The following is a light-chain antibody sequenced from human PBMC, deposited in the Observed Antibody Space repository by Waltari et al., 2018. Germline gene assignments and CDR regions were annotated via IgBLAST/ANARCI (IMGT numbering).Light chain of an antibody. CDR3: QQYSDWPPWT. CDR1: QSISNT. CDR2: ATS. V-gene: IGKV3-15*01. J-gene: IGKJ3*01. Sequence: EIVMTQSPATLSVSPGERAPLSCRASQSISNTLAWYQQKPGPAPRPLIYATSARATGYQARFSGSVFRTEFTLTINSLQSEDFAVYYCQQYSDWPPWTFGPGTKVDIK.